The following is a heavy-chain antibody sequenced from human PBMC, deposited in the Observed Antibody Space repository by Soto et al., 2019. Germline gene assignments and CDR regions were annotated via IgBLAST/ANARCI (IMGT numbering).Heavy chain of an antibody. CDR3: ARGHTYYYDSSGYYLY. CDR2: IIPIFGTA. Sequence: QVQLVQSGAEVKKPGSSVKVSCKASGGTFSSYAISWVRQAPGQGLEWMGGIIPIFGTANFAQKFQGRVTITADESTSTAYMELSSLRSEVTAVYYCARGHTYYYDSSGYYLYWGQGTLVTVSS. CDR1: GGTFSSYA. D-gene: IGHD3-22*01. J-gene: IGHJ4*02. V-gene: IGHV1-69*01.